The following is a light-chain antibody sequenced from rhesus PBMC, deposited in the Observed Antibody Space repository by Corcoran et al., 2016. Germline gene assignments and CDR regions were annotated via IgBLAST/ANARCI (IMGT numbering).Light chain of an antibody. J-gene: IGKJ3*01. V-gene: IGKV3-42*03. CDR2: GAS. CDR3: PHYYNWPFT. Sequence: EIVMTQSPPTLSLSPGERATLSCRASQSVSSSLTWYQPKPGQAPRRLIYGASSRATGIPDRFSGSGSGTEFTLTSSSLEPEDFAVYVCPHYYNWPFTFGPGTKRDIK. CDR1: QSVSSS.